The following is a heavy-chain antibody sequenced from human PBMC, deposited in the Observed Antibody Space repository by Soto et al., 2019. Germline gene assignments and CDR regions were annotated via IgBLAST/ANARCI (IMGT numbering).Heavy chain of an antibody. CDR2: IYSGGST. CDR3: ASNYYYYYGMDV. V-gene: IGHV3-53*01. CDR1: GFTASSNY. J-gene: IGHJ6*02. Sequence: GGSLRLSCAASGFTASSNYMSWVRQAPGKGLEWVSVIYSGGSTYYADSVKGRFTISRDNSKNTLYLQMNSLRAEDTAVYYCASNYYYYYGMDVWGQGTTVAVSS.